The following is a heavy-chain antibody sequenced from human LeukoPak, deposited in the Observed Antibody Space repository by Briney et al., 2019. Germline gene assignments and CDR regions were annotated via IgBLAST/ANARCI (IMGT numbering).Heavy chain of an antibody. D-gene: IGHD2-2*01. CDR2: IYYSGCT. Sequence: SETLSLTCTVSGGSISSYYWSWIRQPPGKGLEWIGYIYYSGCTNYNPSLKSRVTISVDTSKNQFSLKLSSVTAADTAVYYCARALSRLGYCSSTSCLADYYYGMDVWGQGTTVTVSS. V-gene: IGHV4-59*01. CDR1: GGSISSYY. J-gene: IGHJ6*02. CDR3: ARALSRLGYCSSTSCLADYYYGMDV.